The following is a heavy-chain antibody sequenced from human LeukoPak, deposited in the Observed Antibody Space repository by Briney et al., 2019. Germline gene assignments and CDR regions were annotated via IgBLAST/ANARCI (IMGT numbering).Heavy chain of an antibody. J-gene: IGHJ6*03. Sequence: PGGSLRLSCGASGFTFSSYAMHWVRQARGKGLEYVSANSRNGRRTYYANCVKRSFNISRDNSKNTLYLQMGSLGAEDMAVYYCARGPTYSNYGVRYYYYMDVWGKGTTVTVSS. CDR3: ARGPTYSNYGVRYYYYMDV. CDR1: GFTFSSYA. D-gene: IGHD4-11*01. V-gene: IGHV3-64*01. CDR2: NSRNGRRT.